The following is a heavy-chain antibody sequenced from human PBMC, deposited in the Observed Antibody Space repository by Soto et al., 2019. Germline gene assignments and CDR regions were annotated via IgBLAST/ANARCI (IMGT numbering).Heavy chain of an antibody. J-gene: IGHJ6*02. CDR1: GFPLIYA. D-gene: IGHD3-10*01. CDR2: MNGAATST. V-gene: IGHV3-23*01. CDR3: ARGGADHYQYGMDV. Sequence: GGSLRLSCAASGFPLIYAMSWVRQPPGKRLEWVSSMNGAATSTSYADSAKGRFTMSRDNSKNTLFLEMNSLRVEDTAVYYCARGGADHYQYGMDVWGQGATVTVSS.